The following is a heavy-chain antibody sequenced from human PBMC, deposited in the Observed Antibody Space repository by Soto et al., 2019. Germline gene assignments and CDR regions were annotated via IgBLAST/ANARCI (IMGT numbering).Heavy chain of an antibody. V-gene: IGHV1-18*04. CDR1: GYAFHNNG. CDR3: SRDFYPLAYFFAF. CDR2: LSGLAGKK. Sequence: ASVKVSCKASGYAFHNNGISWVGPAPGQGLEWLGWLSGLAGKKMYAQGLQGRVTMTADTSTSTAYMELRCLRSDDTAVYYCSRDFYPLAYFFAFRGQGCLGTVS. J-gene: IGHJ4*02.